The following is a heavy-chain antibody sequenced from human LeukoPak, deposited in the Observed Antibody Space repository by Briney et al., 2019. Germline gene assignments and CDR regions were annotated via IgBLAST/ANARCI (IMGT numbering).Heavy chain of an antibody. Sequence: GGSLRLSCAASGFTFSSYAMHWVRQAPGKGLEWVAVISYDGSNKYYADSVKGRFTISRDNSKNTLYLQMNSLRAEDTAVYYCARDLSPSLELDYWGQGTLVTVSS. CDR3: ARDLSPSLELDY. D-gene: IGHD1-7*01. CDR1: GFTFSSYA. J-gene: IGHJ4*02. CDR2: ISYDGSNK. V-gene: IGHV3-30-3*01.